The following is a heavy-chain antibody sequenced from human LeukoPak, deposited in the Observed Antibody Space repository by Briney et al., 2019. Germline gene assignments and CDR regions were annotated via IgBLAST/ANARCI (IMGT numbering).Heavy chain of an antibody. CDR3: ARHWGFDY. CDR2: ISNDGSNE. V-gene: IGHV3-30*01. D-gene: IGHD3-16*01. CDR1: GFTFRSYA. Sequence: GGSLRLSCVASGFTFRSYAMHWVRQAPGKGLECVAVISNDGSNEDYADSVKGRFTVSRDNSKNTLYLHMNSLGAEDTAVYYCARHWGFDYWGQGTLVTVSS. J-gene: IGHJ4*02.